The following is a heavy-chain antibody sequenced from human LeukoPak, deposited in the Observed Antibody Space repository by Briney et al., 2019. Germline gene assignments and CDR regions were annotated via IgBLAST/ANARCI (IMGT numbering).Heavy chain of an antibody. CDR3: ARGASKMATLDY. D-gene: IGHD5-24*01. CDR1: GYTFTSYD. Sequence: ASVTVSCKASGYTFTSYDINWVRQATGQGLEWMGWMNPNSGNTGYAQKFQGRVTMTRNTSISTAYMELSSLRSEDTAVYYCARGASKMATLDYWGQGTLVTVSS. J-gene: IGHJ4*02. V-gene: IGHV1-8*01. CDR2: MNPNSGNT.